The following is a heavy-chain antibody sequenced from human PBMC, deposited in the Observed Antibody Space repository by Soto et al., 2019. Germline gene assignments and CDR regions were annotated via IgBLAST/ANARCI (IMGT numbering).Heavy chain of an antibody. CDR1: GYTFTGYY. CDR3: ARDFKAWGYFDY. V-gene: IGHV1-2*02. CDR2: INPNRGST. J-gene: IGHJ4*02. D-gene: IGHD3-16*01. Sequence: QVQLVQSGAEVKKPGASVTVSCKASGYTFTGYYMHWVRQAPGEGLEWMGWINPNRGSTNYAQKLQGSVNMNRDTSISTVYMELSRLRSDDTAVYYCARDFKAWGYFDYWGQGTLGTVSS.